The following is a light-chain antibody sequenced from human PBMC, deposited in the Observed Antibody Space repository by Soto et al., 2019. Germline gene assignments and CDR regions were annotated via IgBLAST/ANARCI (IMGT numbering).Light chain of an antibody. CDR2: DAS. CDR3: QQYNSYTWT. J-gene: IGKJ1*01. V-gene: IGKV1-5*01. Sequence: DIHLTQSPSTLSAYVGDRITITCRASQSISSWLAWYQQKPGKAPKLLIYDASSLESGVPSRFSGSGSGTEFTLTISSLQPDDFATYYCQQYNSYTWTFGQGTKVDIK. CDR1: QSISSW.